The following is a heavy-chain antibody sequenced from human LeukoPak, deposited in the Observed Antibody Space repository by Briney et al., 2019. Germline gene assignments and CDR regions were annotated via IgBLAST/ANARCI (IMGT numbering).Heavy chain of an antibody. CDR3: ARHRDKMDWFDP. CDR2: IYHSGST. V-gene: IGHV4-59*04. CDR1: GGSISSYY. J-gene: IGHJ5*02. D-gene: IGHD2-8*01. Sequence: SETLSLTCTVSGGSISSYYWSWIRQPPGKGLEWIGYIYHSGSTYYNPSLKSRVTISVDRSKNQFSLKLSSVTAADTAVYYCARHRDKMDWFDPWSLGSLVTVSS.